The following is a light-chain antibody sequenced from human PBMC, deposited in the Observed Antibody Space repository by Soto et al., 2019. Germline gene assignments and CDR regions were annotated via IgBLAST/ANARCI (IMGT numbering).Light chain of an antibody. J-gene: IGKJ5*01. CDR3: QQAISFPIT. Sequence: DIQMTQSPSSVSASIGDRVCITCRASQGISTYLGWYQQKPGKAPKLLIYAASSLQTGVPSRFSGSGSGTDFTLTISSLQPEDFGTYYCQQAISFPITFGQGTLLEVK. CDR2: AAS. V-gene: IGKV1-12*01. CDR1: QGISTY.